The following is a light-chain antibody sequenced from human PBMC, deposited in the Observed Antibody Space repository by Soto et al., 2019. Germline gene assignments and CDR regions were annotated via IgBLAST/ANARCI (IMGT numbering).Light chain of an antibody. CDR3: QQYVSSPYT. J-gene: IGKJ2*01. V-gene: IGKV3-20*01. CDR2: GGT. Sequence: VLTQSPATLSLSPGERATLSCRASQTVSSGHLAWYQQKPGQAPRLLISGGTSRATGIPDRFSGSGSGTDFTLTVSRLEPEDFAVYYCQQYVSSPYTFG. CDR1: QTVSSGH.